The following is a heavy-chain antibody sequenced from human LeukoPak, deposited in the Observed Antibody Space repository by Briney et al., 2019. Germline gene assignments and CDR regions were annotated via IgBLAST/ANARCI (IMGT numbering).Heavy chain of an antibody. J-gene: IGHJ4*02. Sequence: SVKVSCKASGGTISNYAISWVRQAPGLGLEWMGGIIPSFNTANYAQKFQGRVTITADTSTSTAYMELSSLRSEDTAVYYCARSKNSRTYNNWAYWGRGTLVTVSS. CDR3: ARSKNSRTYNNWAY. CDR2: IIPSFNTA. D-gene: IGHD3-10*01. V-gene: IGHV1-69*06. CDR1: GGTISNYA.